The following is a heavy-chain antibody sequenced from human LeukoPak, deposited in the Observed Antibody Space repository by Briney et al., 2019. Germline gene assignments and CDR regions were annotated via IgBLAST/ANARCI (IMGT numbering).Heavy chain of an antibody. J-gene: IGHJ6*03. CDR1: GYSFTSYW. V-gene: IGHV5-51*01. Sequence: GESLKISCKGSGYSFTSYWIGWVRQMPGKGLEWMGIIYPGDSDTRYSPSFQGQVTISADKSISTAYLQWSSLKASDTAMYYCARLPRPSHYYYHYMDVWGKGTTVTVSS. D-gene: IGHD6-6*01. CDR2: IYPGDSDT. CDR3: ARLPRPSHYYYHYMDV.